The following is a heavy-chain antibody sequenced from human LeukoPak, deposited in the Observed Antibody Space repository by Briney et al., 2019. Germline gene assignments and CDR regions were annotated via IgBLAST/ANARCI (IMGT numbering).Heavy chain of an antibody. J-gene: IGHJ4*02. V-gene: IGHV3-23*01. D-gene: IGHD6-13*01. CDR2: ISGSGGST. Sequence: GGSLRLSCAASGFTFSSYAMSWVRQAPGKGLEWVSVISGSGGSTYYADSVKGRFTISRDNSKSSLYLQMNSLRVEDTAVYYCARDRHGYFDYWGQGTLVTVSS. CDR3: ARDRHGYFDY. CDR1: GFTFSSYA.